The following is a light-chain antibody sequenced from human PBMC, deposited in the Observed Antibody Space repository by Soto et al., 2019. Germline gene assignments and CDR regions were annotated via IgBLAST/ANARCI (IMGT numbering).Light chain of an antibody. CDR2: DAS. CDR3: QQFNSL. CDR1: QGIATV. V-gene: IGKV1-13*02. Sequence: IQVPKSPSSLSASIGDTFTISCLASQGIATVLAWYQQKPGAPPKLLIYDASTLERGIPSRFSGRGSGTHFILTINNLQPEDFATYYCQQFNSLFGQGTRLEIK. J-gene: IGKJ5*01.